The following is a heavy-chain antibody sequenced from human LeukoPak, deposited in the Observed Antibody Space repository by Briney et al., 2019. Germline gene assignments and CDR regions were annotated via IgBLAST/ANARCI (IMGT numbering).Heavy chain of an antibody. CDR1: GGSISSYY. D-gene: IGHD3-3*01. J-gene: IGHJ5*02. V-gene: IGHV4-4*07. CDR2: IYTSGST. Sequence: SETLSLTCTVSGGSISSYYWSWIRQPAGKGLEWIGRIYTSGSTNYNPSLKSRVTMSVDTSKNQFSLKLSSVTAADTAVYYCARGGYDFWSGSWFDPRGQGTLVTVSS. CDR3: ARGGYDFWSGSWFDP.